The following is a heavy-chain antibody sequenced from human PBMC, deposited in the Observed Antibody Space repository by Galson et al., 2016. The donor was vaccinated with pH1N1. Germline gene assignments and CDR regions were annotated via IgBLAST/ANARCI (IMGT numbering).Heavy chain of an antibody. Sequence: SLRLSCAASGFTFSRYWMSWVRQAPGKGLEWVANIKQDGSEKNYVDSVKGRFTVSRDSAKNSLYLQMNSLRGGDTAVYYCARDRGFLSVTTSAFHMWGQGTMVTVSS. CDR1: GFTFSRYW. J-gene: IGHJ3*02. D-gene: IGHD4-17*01. V-gene: IGHV3-7*03. CDR3: ARDRGFLSVTTSAFHM. CDR2: IKQDGSEK.